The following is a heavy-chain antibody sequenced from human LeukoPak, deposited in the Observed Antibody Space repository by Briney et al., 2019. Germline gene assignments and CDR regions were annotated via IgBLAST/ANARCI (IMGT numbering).Heavy chain of an antibody. V-gene: IGHV4-31*03. J-gene: IGHJ4*02. CDR2: IYYSGST. Sequence: SETLSLTCTVSGGSISSGGYYWSWIRQHPGKGLEWIGYIYYSGSTYYNPSLKSRVTISVDTSKNQFSLKLRSVAAADTAVYYCVRESACTTSSCFDFDNWGQGTLVTVSS. D-gene: IGHD2-2*01. CDR3: VRESACTTSSCFDFDN. CDR1: GGSISSGGYY.